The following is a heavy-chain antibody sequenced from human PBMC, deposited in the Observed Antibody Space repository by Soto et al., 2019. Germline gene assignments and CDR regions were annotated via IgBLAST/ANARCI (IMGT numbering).Heavy chain of an antibody. CDR3: ARDDEPRLSGLNYYYYYGMDV. V-gene: IGHV1-24*01. CDR1: VYTLTELS. J-gene: IGHJ6*02. Sequence: KNRGASVTVCGRVSVYTLTELSMHWVRQAPGKGLEWMGGFDPEDGETIYAQKFQGRVTMTEDTSTDTAYMELSSLRSEDTAVYYCARDDEPRLSGLNYYYYYGMDVWGQGTTVTVSS. CDR2: FDPEDGET.